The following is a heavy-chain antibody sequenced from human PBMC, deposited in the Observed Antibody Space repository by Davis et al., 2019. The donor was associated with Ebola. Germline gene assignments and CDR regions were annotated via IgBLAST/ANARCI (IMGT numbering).Heavy chain of an antibody. J-gene: IGHJ4*02. CDR3: ARDRYYGSGSPLCDY. CDR1: GFTFSSYW. Sequence: GESLKISCAASGFTFSSYWMSWVRQAPGKGLEWVANIKQDGSEKYYVDSVKGRCTISRDNAKNSLDLQMSSLRAEDTAVYYCARDRYYGSGSPLCDYWGQGTLVTVSS. D-gene: IGHD3-10*01. V-gene: IGHV3-7*01. CDR2: IKQDGSEK.